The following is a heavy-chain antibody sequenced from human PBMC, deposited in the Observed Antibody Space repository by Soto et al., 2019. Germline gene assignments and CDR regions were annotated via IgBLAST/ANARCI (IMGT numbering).Heavy chain of an antibody. CDR1: GGSISSYY. J-gene: IGHJ6*02. CDR3: ATGDYYGAGSYLGDYGMDV. Sequence: SETLSLTCTVSGGSISSYYWSWIRQPPGKGLGRIGYIYYSGSTNYKPSLKSRVTISVDTSKNQFSLNLSSVTAADTAVYYCATGDYYGAGSYLGDYGMDVWGQGTTGTVAS. V-gene: IGHV4-59*01. D-gene: IGHD3-10*01. CDR2: IYYSGST.